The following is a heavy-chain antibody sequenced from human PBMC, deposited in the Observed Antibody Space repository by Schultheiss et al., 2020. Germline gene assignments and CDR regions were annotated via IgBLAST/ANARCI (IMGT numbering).Heavy chain of an antibody. J-gene: IGHJ4*02. Sequence: SATVSLTCTVSGGSISGYYWSWVRQPPGKGLEWIGYIYYSGSTYYNPSLKSRVTISVDTSKKQFSLKLSSVTAADTAVYYCARVGSGTYFSPYFDYWGQGTLVTVAS. CDR2: IYYSGST. V-gene: IGHV4-59*08. D-gene: IGHD3-10*01. CDR1: GGSISGYY. CDR3: ARVGSGTYFSPYFDY.